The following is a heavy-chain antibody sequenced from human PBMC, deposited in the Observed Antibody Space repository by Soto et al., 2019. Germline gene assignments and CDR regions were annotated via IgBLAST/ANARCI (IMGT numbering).Heavy chain of an antibody. Sequence: QVQLVQSGAEMKKPGSSVKVSCQSSGGTFNTYAMNWVRQAPGQGPEWMGDISPMFGAANYAPKSQGRVTITADESTGTSYMQLSSVTSEDTALYFCAREVQVHTPAFVYWGQGTLVTVSS. D-gene: IGHD3-10*01. CDR2: ISPMFGAA. J-gene: IGHJ4*02. V-gene: IGHV1-69*19. CDR3: AREVQVHTPAFVY. CDR1: GGTFNTYA.